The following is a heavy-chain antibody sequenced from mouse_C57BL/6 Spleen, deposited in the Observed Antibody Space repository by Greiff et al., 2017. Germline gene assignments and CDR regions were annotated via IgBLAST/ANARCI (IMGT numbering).Heavy chain of an antibody. V-gene: IGHV3-6*01. CDR1: GYSITSGYY. J-gene: IGHJ3*01. Sequence: EVKLVESGPGLVKPSQSLSLTCSVTGYSITSGYYWNWIRQFPGNKLEWMGYISYDGSNNYNPSLKNRISITRDTSKNQFFLKLNSVTTEDTATYYCARDDYFAWFAYWGQGTLVTVSA. CDR3: ARDDYFAWFAY. D-gene: IGHD2-4*01. CDR2: ISYDGSN.